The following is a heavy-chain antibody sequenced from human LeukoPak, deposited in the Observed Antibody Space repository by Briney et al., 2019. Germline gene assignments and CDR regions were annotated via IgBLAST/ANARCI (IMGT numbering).Heavy chain of an antibody. D-gene: IGHD5-18*01. Sequence: GASVKVSCKASGGTFSSYAISWVRQAPGQGLEWMGRIIPIFGTANYAQKFQGRVTITTDESTSTAYMELSSLRSGDTAVYYCARDRGQLWLLYFDYWGQGTLVTVSS. V-gene: IGHV1-69*05. CDR2: IIPIFGTA. CDR1: GGTFSSYA. CDR3: ARDRGQLWLLYFDY. J-gene: IGHJ4*02.